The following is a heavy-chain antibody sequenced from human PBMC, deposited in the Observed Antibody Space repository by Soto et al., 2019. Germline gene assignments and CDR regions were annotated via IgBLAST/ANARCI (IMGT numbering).Heavy chain of an antibody. CDR1: GGSINSYW. Sequence: SETLSLTCSVSGGSINSYWWSWIRQPAGKGLEWIGRVYSSGTTDYNPSLNSRATLSVETSKNQFSLKLSSVTAADTAVYYCARDIGSYAYGEGYWGQGIQVTV. CDR2: VYSSGTT. CDR3: ARDIGSYAYGEGY. J-gene: IGHJ4*02. V-gene: IGHV4-4*07. D-gene: IGHD3-10*01.